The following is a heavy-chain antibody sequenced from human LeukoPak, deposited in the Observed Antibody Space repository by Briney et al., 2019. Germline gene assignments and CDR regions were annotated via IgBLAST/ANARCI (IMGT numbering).Heavy chain of an antibody. V-gene: IGHV3-30-3*01. J-gene: IGHJ3*02. D-gene: IGHD6-19*01. CDR1: GFTFSSYA. Sequence: GRSLRLSCAASGFTFSSYAMHWVRQAPGKGLEWVAVISYDGSNKYYADSVKGRFTISRDNSKNTLYLQMNSLRAEDTAVYYCAGDRNRSSGWYRDAFDIWGQGTMVTVSS. CDR3: AGDRNRSSGWYRDAFDI. CDR2: ISYDGSNK.